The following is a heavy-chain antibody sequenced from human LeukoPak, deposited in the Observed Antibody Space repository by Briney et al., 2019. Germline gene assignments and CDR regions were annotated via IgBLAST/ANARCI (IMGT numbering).Heavy chain of an antibody. J-gene: IGHJ5*02. Sequence: SETLSLTCAVYGGSFSGYYWSWIRQPPGKGLEWIGEINHSGSTNYNPSLKSRVTISVDTSKNQFSLKLSSVTAADTAVYYCAGGPVVGIWFDPWGQGTLVTVSS. V-gene: IGHV4-34*01. CDR1: GGSFSGYY. CDR2: INHSGST. D-gene: IGHD3-22*01. CDR3: AGGPVVGIWFDP.